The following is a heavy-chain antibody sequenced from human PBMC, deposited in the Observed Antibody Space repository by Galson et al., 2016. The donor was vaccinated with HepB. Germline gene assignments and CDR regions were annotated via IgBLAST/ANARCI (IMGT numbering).Heavy chain of an antibody. V-gene: IGHV3-7*01. CDR3: AREPGYNYGFTWGY. D-gene: IGHD5-18*01. CDR2: IKEDGSER. CDR1: GFTFTSYA. J-gene: IGHJ4*02. Sequence: SLRLSCAASGFTFTSYAMSWVRQVPGKGLEWVANIKEDGSERYYADSVRGRFTISRDNAKNSLYLQMNSLRAEDAAVYYCAREPGYNYGFTWGYWGQGTRVTVSS.